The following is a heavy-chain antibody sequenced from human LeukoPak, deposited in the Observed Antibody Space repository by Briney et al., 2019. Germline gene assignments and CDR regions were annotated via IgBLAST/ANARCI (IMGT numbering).Heavy chain of an antibody. Sequence: KPSETLSLTCTVSGGSISSNGYYWAWFRQPPGKGLEWIGSIYYSGGTYYNPSLKSRVTISIDTSKNQFSLKLSSVTAADTAVYYCARGLRLRSYYYYYYMDVWGKGTTVTVSS. D-gene: IGHD5-18*01. CDR1: GGSISSNGYY. J-gene: IGHJ6*03. V-gene: IGHV4-39*07. CDR2: IYYSGGT. CDR3: ARGLRLRSYYYYYYMDV.